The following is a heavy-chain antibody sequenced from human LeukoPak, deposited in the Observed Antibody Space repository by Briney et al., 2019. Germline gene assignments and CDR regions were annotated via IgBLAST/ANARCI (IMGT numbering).Heavy chain of an antibody. V-gene: IGHV1-8*03. J-gene: IGHJ3*02. D-gene: IGHD3-22*01. CDR1: GYTFTSYD. CDR3: AREHYYDSSGYLSAFDI. CDR2: MNPNSGNT. Sequence: ASVKVSCKASGYTFTSYDINWVRQATGQGLEWMGWMNPNSGNTGYAQKFQGRVTITRNTSISTAYMELSSLRSEDTAVYYCAREHYYDSSGYLSAFDIWGQGTMVTVSS.